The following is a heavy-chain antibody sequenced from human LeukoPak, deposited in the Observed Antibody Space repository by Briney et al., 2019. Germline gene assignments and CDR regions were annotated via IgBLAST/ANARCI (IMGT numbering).Heavy chain of an antibody. D-gene: IGHD2-2*01. Sequence: GASVKVSCKASGGTFSSYAISWVRQAPGQGLEWMGGIIPIFGTANYAQKFQGRVTITTDESTSTAYMELSSLRSEDTAVYYCAVDIVVGPLYYYYYMDVWGKGTTVTVSS. CDR1: GGTFSSYA. V-gene: IGHV1-69*05. CDR2: IIPIFGTA. CDR3: AVDIVVGPLYYYYYMDV. J-gene: IGHJ6*03.